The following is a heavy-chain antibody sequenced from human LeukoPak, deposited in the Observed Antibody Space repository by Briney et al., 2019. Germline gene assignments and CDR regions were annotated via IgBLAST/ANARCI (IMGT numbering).Heavy chain of an antibody. Sequence: SQTLALTCVISGDSVSSNSATWNWIRQSPSRGLEWLGRTYYRSQWFTDYADSVKGRITINPDTSKNQFYLQLNSVTPEDTAVYFCARGYDSRNFHPGFFKNWGLGTLVTVSS. V-gene: IGHV6-1*01. J-gene: IGHJ1*01. CDR1: GDSVSSNSAT. D-gene: IGHD3-22*01. CDR2: TYYRSQWFT. CDR3: ARGYDSRNFHPGFFKN.